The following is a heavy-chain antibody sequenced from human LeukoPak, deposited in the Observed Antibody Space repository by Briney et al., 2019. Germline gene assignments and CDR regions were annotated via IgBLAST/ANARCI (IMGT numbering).Heavy chain of an antibody. Sequence: KTSETLSLTCAVYGGSFSGYYWSWIRQPPGKGLEWIGEINHSGSTNYNPSPKSRVTISLDTSKNQFSLKLSSVTAADTAVYYCARSAPSDSSGWYLGGIWGQGTLVTVSS. J-gene: IGHJ4*02. CDR1: GGSFSGYY. CDR3: ARSAPSDSSGWYLGGI. CDR2: INHSGST. V-gene: IGHV4-34*01. D-gene: IGHD6-19*01.